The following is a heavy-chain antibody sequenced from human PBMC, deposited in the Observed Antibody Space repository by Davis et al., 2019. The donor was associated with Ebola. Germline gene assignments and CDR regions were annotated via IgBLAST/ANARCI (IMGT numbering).Heavy chain of an antibody. D-gene: IGHD6-19*01. CDR3: ARQAGYSSGWNWFDP. Sequence: PGGSLRLSCKGSGYSFTSYWIGWVRQMPGKGLEWMGIIYHGDSDTRYSPSSQGQVTISADKSISTAYLQWSSLKASDTAMYYCARQAGYSSGWNWFDPWGQGTLVTVSS. CDR2: IYHGDSDT. CDR1: GYSFTSYW. V-gene: IGHV5-51*01. J-gene: IGHJ5*02.